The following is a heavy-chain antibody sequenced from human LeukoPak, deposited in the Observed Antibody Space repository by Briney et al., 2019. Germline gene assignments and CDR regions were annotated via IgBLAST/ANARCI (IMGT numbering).Heavy chain of an antibody. CDR1: GDSISSSSHY. Sequence: PSETLSLTCTVSGDSISSSSHYWGWIRQTPGKGLEWIGSNYYKGSTYYNPSLKSRVTISVDTSKNQFSLKLSSVTAADTAVYYCAREAFGWFDPWGQGTLVTVSS. J-gene: IGHJ5*02. CDR2: NYYKGST. D-gene: IGHD3-3*02. CDR3: AREAFGWFDP. V-gene: IGHV4-39*07.